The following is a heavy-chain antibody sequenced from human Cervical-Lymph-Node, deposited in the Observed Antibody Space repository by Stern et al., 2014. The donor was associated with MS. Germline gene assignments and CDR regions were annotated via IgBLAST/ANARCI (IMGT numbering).Heavy chain of an antibody. CDR3: ARQLYGMDV. CDR2: IYYSGST. Sequence: QVQLVESGPGLVKPSETLSLTCTVSGGSISSHYWSWIRQPPGKGLEWVGYIYYSGSTNYNPSLKSRVPISVAASGPLFSLRLSTLPAADTAVYYCARQLYGMDVWGQGTTVTVSS. V-gene: IGHV4-59*08. J-gene: IGHJ6*02. CDR1: GGSISSHY.